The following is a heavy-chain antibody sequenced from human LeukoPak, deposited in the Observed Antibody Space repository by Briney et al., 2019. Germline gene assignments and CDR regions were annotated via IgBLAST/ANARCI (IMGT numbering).Heavy chain of an antibody. CDR2: IDPNSGGT. CDR1: GYTFTAYY. V-gene: IGHV1-2*02. J-gene: IGHJ4*02. CDR3: ARDRGSGSYHPY. D-gene: IGHD1-26*01. Sequence: ASVKVSCKASGYTFTAYYMHWVRQAPGQGLELMGWIDPNSGGTVYAQTFQGRVTMTRDTSINTAYMELSGLKFDDTAVYYCARDRGSGSYHPYWGQGTLVTVSS.